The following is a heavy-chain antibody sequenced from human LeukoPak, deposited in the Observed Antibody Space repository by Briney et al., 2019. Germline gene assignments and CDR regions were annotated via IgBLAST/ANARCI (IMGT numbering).Heavy chain of an antibody. V-gene: IGHV3-64*02. J-gene: IGHJ4*02. D-gene: IGHD1-26*01. CDR2: ITDGGGAT. Sequence: GGSLRLSCEASGFTFSAYAMHWVRQAPGKGLEYVSAITDGGGATYYADSVKGRFAISRDNSQSTLYLQMGSLRPEDTAVYFCARGAGGRYDNWGQGTLVTVSS. CDR1: GFTFSAYA. CDR3: ARGAGGRYDN.